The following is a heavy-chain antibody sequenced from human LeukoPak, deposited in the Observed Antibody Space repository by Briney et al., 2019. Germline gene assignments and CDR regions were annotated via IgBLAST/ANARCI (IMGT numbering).Heavy chain of an antibody. J-gene: IGHJ4*02. CDR1: GFTFSDSW. CDR2: IKEDGSET. V-gene: IGHV3-7*01. CDR3: ARESAMGATTGDY. D-gene: IGHD1-26*01. Sequence: GGSLRLSCAASGFTFSDSWMTWVRQAPGKGLEWVANIKEDGSETFYVDSVKGRFTISRDNAKSTLYLQMNSLRAEDTAVYYCARESAMGATTGDYWGQGTLVTVSS.